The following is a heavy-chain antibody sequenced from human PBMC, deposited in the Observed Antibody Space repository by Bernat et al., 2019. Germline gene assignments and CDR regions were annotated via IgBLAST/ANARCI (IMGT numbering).Heavy chain of an antibody. D-gene: IGHD3-10*01. J-gene: IGHJ4*02. Sequence: EVQLVESGGGLVKPGGSLRLSCAASGFTFSNAWINWVRQAPRKGLEWVGRIKSKTDGGTTDYAAPVKGRFSISRDDSKNTLYLQMNSLKTEDTAVYYCKTGWFGVFDHWGQGTLVTVSS. V-gene: IGHV3-15*07. CDR1: GFTFSNAW. CDR3: KTGWFGVFDH. CDR2: IKSKTDGGTT.